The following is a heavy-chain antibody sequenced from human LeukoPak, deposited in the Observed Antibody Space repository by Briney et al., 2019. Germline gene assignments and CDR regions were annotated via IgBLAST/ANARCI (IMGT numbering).Heavy chain of an antibody. D-gene: IGHD3-22*01. J-gene: IGHJ3*02. Sequence: SETLSLTCTVSGGSISSYYWSWTRQPPGKGLEWIGYIYYSGSTNYNPSLKSRVTISVDTSKNQFSLKLSSVTAADTAVYYCARVRGYYYDSSGYNAFDIWGQGTMVTVSS. CDR2: IYYSGST. CDR1: GGSISSYY. CDR3: ARVRGYYYDSSGYNAFDI. V-gene: IGHV4-59*01.